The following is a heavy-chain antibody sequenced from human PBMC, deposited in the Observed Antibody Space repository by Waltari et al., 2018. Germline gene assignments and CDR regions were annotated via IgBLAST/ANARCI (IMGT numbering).Heavy chain of an antibody. Sequence: QVQLQESGPSLLKPSETLSLICPVSGDPIRVFYWSWVRQPPGKGLDWIGYIYYTGSTNFNPSLKSRVTMSVDTSKNQFSLKLSSVTAADTAFYYCARGGGGDWEWFDPWGQGTLVTVSS. CDR1: GDPIRVFY. J-gene: IGHJ5*02. CDR3: ARGGGGDWEWFDP. CDR2: IYYTGST. V-gene: IGHV4-59*01. D-gene: IGHD2-21*02.